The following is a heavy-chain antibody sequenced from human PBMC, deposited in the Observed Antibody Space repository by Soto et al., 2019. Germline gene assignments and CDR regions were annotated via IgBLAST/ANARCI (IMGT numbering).Heavy chain of an antibody. V-gene: IGHV3-9*01. CDR3: ASGRGYDILTGYYPYFDY. CDR1: GLTFDDYA. J-gene: IGHJ4*02. CDR2: ISWNSGSI. D-gene: IGHD3-9*01. Sequence: EVQLVESGGGLVQSGKSLRLSCAASGLTFDDYAMHWVRQAPGKDLEWVSGISWNSGSIGYADSVKGRFTISRDNAKNSLYLQMNSLRAGDTALYYRASGRGYDILTGYYPYFDYWGQGTLVTVSS.